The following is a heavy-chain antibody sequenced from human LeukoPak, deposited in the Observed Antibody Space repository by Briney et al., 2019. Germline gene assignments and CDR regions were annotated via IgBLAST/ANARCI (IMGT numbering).Heavy chain of an antibody. D-gene: IGHD5-12*01. Sequence: GSLRLSCAASGFTFSSYAMSWVRQAPGKGLEWVSTIVGSSSSTYYADSVKGRFTISRDNSKNTLYLQMNSLRAEDTAVYYCASGGGYSGYRYWGQGTLVTVSS. CDR1: GFTFSSYA. CDR2: IVGSSSST. V-gene: IGHV3-23*01. CDR3: ASGGGYSGYRY. J-gene: IGHJ4*02.